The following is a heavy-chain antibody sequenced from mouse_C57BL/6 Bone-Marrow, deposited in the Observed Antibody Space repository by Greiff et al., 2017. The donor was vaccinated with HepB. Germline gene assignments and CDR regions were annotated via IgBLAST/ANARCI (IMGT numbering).Heavy chain of an antibody. CDR3: AREGRGYAMDY. D-gene: IGHD3-3*01. CDR2: IDPSDSYT. Sequence: VQLVESGAELVMPGASVKLSCKASGYTFTSYWMHWVKQRPGQGLEWIGEIDPSDSYTNYNQKFKGKSTLTVDKSSSTAYMQLSSLTSEDSAVYYCAREGRGYAMDYWGQGTSVTVSS. V-gene: IGHV1-69*01. J-gene: IGHJ4*01. CDR1: GYTFTSYW.